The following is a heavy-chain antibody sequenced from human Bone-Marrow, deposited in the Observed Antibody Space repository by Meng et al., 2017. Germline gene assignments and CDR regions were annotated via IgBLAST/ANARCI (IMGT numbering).Heavy chain of an antibody. CDR1: GCSISSGTYY. Sequence: QVQLQESGPGLVKPSQTLSLTCTVSGCSISSGTYYWGWIRQLPGKGLEWIAYIHYSGSTYYSPSLKSRVTISVDTSKNQVSLKLSSMTAADTAVYYCARYVFDSSSLYSNWFDPWGQGTLVTVSS. CDR2: IHYSGST. CDR3: ARYVFDSSSLYSNWFDP. D-gene: IGHD3-22*01. J-gene: IGHJ5*02. V-gene: IGHV4-31*03.